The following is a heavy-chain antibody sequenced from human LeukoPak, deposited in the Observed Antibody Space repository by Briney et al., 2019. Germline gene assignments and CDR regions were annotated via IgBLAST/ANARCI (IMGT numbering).Heavy chain of an antibody. CDR2: ISGSGGST. J-gene: IGHJ4*02. CDR3: ANLGDLIVVVTAIVFD. CDR1: GFTFSSYA. V-gene: IGHV3-23*01. D-gene: IGHD2-21*02. Sequence: GGSLRLSCAASGFTFSSYAMSWVRQAPGKGLEWVSAISGSGGSTYYADSVKGRFTISRDNSKNTLYLQMNSLRAEDTAVYYCANLGDLIVVVTAIVFDWGQETLVTVSS.